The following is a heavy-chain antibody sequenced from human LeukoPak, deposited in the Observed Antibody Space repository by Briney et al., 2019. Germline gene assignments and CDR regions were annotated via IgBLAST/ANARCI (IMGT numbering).Heavy chain of an antibody. CDR1: GFTFSKYT. CDR3: AKDFTPDGIWDIDY. CDR2: IYGGGSGST. V-gene: IGHV3-23*01. D-gene: IGHD1-14*01. J-gene: IGHJ4*02. Sequence: GGSLRLSCVASGFTFSKYTMSWVRQAPGKGLEWVSGIYGGGSGSTFYAESVKGRFTISRDNSKNNLYLQMNSLRDEDTATYYCAKDFTPDGIWDIDYWGRGTLITVSS.